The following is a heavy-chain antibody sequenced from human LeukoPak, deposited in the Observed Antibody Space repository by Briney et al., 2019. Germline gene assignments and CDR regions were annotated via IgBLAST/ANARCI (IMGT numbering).Heavy chain of an antibody. CDR1: GFTFSSYN. V-gene: IGHV3-21*04. J-gene: IGHJ4*02. CDR3: ARGSGPQGGYRFDYYSDY. CDR2: ITSSSSYI. D-gene: IGHD3-9*01. Sequence: PGGSLRLSCAASGFTFSSYNMNWVRQAPGKGLEWVSSITSSSSYIYYADSVKGRFTISRDNAKNSLYLQMNSLRAEDTAFYHCARGSGPQGGYRFDYYSDYWGQGTLVTVSS.